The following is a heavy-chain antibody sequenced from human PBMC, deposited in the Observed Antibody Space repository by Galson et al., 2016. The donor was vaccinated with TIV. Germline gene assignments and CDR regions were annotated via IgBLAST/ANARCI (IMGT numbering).Heavy chain of an antibody. Sequence: ETLSLTCTVSGCSISSGYYWGWLRQPPGKGLQWIGSIHHTGDTHYDPSLKSRVTISVDTSKNQFSLKLSSVTAADTAVYFCVRGAGISWLRYPFEYWGQGILVTVSS. J-gene: IGHJ4*02. CDR2: IHHTGDT. D-gene: IGHD5-12*01. CDR3: VRGAGISWLRYPFEY. CDR1: GCSISSGYY. V-gene: IGHV4-38-2*02.